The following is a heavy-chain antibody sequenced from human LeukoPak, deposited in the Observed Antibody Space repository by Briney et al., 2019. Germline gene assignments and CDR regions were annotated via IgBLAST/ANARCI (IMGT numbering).Heavy chain of an antibody. CDR1: GYTFTGYY. Sequence: GASVKVSCKASGYTFTGYYMHWVRQAPGQGLEWTGWINPNSGGTNYAQKFQGRVTMTRDTSISTAYMELSRLRSDDTAVYYCARTTYYYDSSGYYLLDYWGQGTLVTVSS. CDR3: ARTTYYYDSSGYYLLDY. CDR2: INPNSGGT. V-gene: IGHV1-2*02. J-gene: IGHJ4*02. D-gene: IGHD3-22*01.